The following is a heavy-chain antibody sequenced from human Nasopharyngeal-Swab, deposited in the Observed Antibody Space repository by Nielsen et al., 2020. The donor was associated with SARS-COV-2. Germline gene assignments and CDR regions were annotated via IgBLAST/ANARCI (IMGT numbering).Heavy chain of an antibody. CDR3: SRGADALAYCGGDCFSEYFFDS. CDR2: ISRSGAYI. V-gene: IGHV3-21*01. Sequence: GESLKISCAASGFTFPSYSMNWVRQAPGKGLEWVSSISRSGAYIFYADSVKGRFTISRDNAKHSLCLEMHSLRAEDSAVYYCSRGADALAYCGGDCFSEYFFDSWGQGTLVTVSS. D-gene: IGHD2-21*02. J-gene: IGHJ4*02. CDR1: GFTFPSYS.